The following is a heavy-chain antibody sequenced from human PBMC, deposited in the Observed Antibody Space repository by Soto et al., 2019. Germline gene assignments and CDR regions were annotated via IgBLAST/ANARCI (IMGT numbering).Heavy chain of an antibody. CDR1: GFTFSDYY. D-gene: IGHD1-26*01. Sequence: PGGSLRLSCAASGFTFSDYYMSWIRQAPGKGLEWVSYISSSGSTIYYADSVKGRFTISRDNAKNSLYLQMNSLRAEDTAVYYCARDRGSYVSYYYYYGMDVWGQGTTVTVSS. CDR2: ISSSGSTI. CDR3: ARDRGSYVSYYYYYGMDV. V-gene: IGHV3-11*01. J-gene: IGHJ6*02.